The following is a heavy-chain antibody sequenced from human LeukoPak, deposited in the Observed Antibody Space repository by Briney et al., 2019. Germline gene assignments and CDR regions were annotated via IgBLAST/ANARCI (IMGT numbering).Heavy chain of an antibody. CDR1: GYSFTSNW. J-gene: IGHJ6*02. V-gene: IGHV5-51*01. CDR2: IYPGDSDT. CDR3: ARRGGYNSGNYYYYGMDV. D-gene: IGHD5-24*01. Sequence: GESLKISCKGSGYSFTSNWIGWVRQMPGKGLEWMGIIYPGDSDTRYSPSFQGQVTISADKSISTAYLQWSSLKASDTAMYYCARRGGYNSGNYYYYGMDVWGQGTTVTVSS.